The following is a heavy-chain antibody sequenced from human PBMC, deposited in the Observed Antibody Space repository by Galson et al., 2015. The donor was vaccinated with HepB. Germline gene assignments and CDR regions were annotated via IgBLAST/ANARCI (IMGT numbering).Heavy chain of an antibody. J-gene: IGHJ4*02. CDR2: IIPIFGTA. CDR3: ARSGGYCSSTSCLDGGY. D-gene: IGHD2-2*03. Sequence: SCKASGGTFSSYAISWVRQAPGQGLEWMGGIIPIFGTANYAQKFQGRVTITADESTSTAYMELSSLRSEDTAVYYCARSGGYCSSTSCLDGGYWGQGTLVTVSS. V-gene: IGHV1-69*01. CDR1: GGTFSSYA.